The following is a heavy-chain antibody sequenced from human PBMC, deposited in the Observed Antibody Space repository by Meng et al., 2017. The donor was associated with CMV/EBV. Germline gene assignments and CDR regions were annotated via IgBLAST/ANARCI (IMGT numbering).Heavy chain of an antibody. CDR2: ISYDGSNK. D-gene: IGHD4-17*01. CDR1: GFTFSSYA. CDR3: ARVRTVTTPYYYYYGMDV. Sequence: GESLKISCAASGFTFSSYAMHWVRQAPGKGLEWVAVISYDGSNKHYADSVKGRFTISRDNSKNTLYLQMNSLRAEDTAVYYCARVRTVTTPYYYYYGMDVWGQGTTVTVSS. V-gene: IGHV3-30-3*01. J-gene: IGHJ6*02.